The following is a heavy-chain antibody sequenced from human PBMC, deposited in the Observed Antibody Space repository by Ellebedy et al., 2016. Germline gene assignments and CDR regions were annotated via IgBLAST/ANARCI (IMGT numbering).Heavy chain of an antibody. CDR3: ARDPAIYSSLNIKGDS. CDR1: GFPFTDYW. V-gene: IGHV3-21*01. Sequence: GESLKISXAASGFPFTDYWLSWVRQAPGKGLEWVSSISSSSSYIYYADSVKGRFTISRDNAKNSLYLQMNSLRAEDTAVYYCARDPAIYSSLNIKGDSWGQGTLVTVSS. CDR2: ISSSSSYI. D-gene: IGHD6-13*01. J-gene: IGHJ4*02.